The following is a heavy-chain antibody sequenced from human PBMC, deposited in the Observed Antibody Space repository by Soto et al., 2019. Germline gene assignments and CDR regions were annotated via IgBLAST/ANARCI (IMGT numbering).Heavy chain of an antibody. CDR2: IYPGDSDT. D-gene: IGHD4-17*01. CDR3: ARFLYGDYDYYYYYMDV. CDR1: GYSFTSYW. J-gene: IGHJ6*03. V-gene: IGHV5-51*01. Sequence: PGESLKISCKGSGYSFTSYWIGWVRQMPGKGLEWMGIIYPGDSDTRYSPSFQGQVTISADKSISTAYLQWSSLKASDTAMYYCARFLYGDYDYYYYYMDVWGKGTTVTVSS.